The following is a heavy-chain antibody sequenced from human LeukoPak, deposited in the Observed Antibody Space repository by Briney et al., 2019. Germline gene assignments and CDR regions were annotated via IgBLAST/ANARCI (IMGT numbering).Heavy chain of an antibody. CDR3: ARQVRGVTSDFDY. J-gene: IGHJ4*02. CDR1: GGSFGPHY. CDR2: IYYSGST. D-gene: IGHD3-10*01. Sequence: SETLSLTCTVSGGSFGPHYWTWIRQPPGMGLEWIGYIYYSGSTNYNPSLKSRVTISVDTSKNQFSLKLSSVTAADTAVYYCARQVRGVTSDFDYWGQGTLATVSS. V-gene: IGHV4-59*08.